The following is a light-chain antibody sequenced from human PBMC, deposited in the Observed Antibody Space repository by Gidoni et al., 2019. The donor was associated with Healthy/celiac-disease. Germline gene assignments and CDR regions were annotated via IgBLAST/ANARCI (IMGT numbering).Light chain of an antibody. Sequence: DIQLTQSPSTLSASVGDRVTITCRASQSISSWLAWYQQKPGKAPKLLIYKASSLESGVPSRFSGSGSGTEFTLTISSLQPDDFATYYCQQYNSYWLTFGGGTKVEIK. CDR3: QQYNSYWLT. CDR1: QSISSW. CDR2: KAS. J-gene: IGKJ4*01. V-gene: IGKV1-5*03.